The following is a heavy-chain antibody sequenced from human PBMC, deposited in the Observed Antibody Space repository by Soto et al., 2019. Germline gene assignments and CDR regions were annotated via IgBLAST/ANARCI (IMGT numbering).Heavy chain of an antibody. J-gene: IGHJ4*02. V-gene: IGHV3-53*02. Sequence: EMQLVETGGDLIQPGGSLRLSCAASGFTVRTNFMNWVRQAPGKGLEWVSIIYSDGTTYYADSVKGRFTISRDNFKNTLYLQMNNLRAEDTAVYYCAILSNWGQGTLVTVSS. CDR2: IYSDGTT. CDR3: AILSN. D-gene: IGHD6-6*01. CDR1: GFTVRTNF.